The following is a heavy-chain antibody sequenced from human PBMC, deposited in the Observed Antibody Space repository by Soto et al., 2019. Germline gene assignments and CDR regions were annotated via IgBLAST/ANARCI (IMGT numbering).Heavy chain of an antibody. CDR1: GGTFSSYA. J-gene: IGHJ4*02. V-gene: IGHV1-69*13. Sequence: SVKVSCKASGGTFSSYAISWVRQAPGQGLEWMGGIIPIFGTANYAQKFQGRVTITADESTSTAYMELSSLSSKDTAVYYCARASACSSTSCYTEFDYWGQGTLVTVSS. CDR3: ARASACSSTSCYTEFDY. D-gene: IGHD2-2*02. CDR2: IIPIFGTA.